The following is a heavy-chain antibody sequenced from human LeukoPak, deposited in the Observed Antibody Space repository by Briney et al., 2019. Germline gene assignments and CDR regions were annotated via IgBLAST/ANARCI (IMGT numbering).Heavy chain of an antibody. J-gene: IGHJ4*02. CDR1: GFTFSSYS. CDR3: ASTWYSSSWYPQNFDY. D-gene: IGHD6-13*01. V-gene: IGHV3-48*02. CDR2: ISSSSSSTI. Sequence: GGSLRLSCAASGFTFSSYSMNWVRQAPGKGLEWVSYISSSSSSTIYYADSVKGRFTISRDNAKNSLYLQMNSLRDEDTAVYYCASTWYSSSWYPQNFDYWGQGTLVTVSS.